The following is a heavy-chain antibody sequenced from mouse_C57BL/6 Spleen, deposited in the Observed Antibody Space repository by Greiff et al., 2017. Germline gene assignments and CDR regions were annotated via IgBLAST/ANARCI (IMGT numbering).Heavy chain of an antibody. J-gene: IGHJ3*01. CDR3: VSLYYDYDGFAY. Sequence: DVQLVESGGGLVQPKGSLKLSCAASGFSFNTYAMNWVRQAPGQGLEWVARIRSKSNNYATYYADSVKDRFTISRDDSESMLYLQMNNLKTEDTAMYYCVSLYYDYDGFAYWGQGTLVTVSA. CDR1: GFSFNTYA. CDR2: IRSKSNNYAT. V-gene: IGHV10-1*01. D-gene: IGHD2-4*01.